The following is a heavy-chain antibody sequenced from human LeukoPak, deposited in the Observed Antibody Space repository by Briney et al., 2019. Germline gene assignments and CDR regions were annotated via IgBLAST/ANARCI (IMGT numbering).Heavy chain of an antibody. J-gene: IGHJ5*02. Sequence: PGGSLRLSCATSGFSFSAYWMHWVRQVPGKGLVWVSHINNDGSKRTYADSVKGRFTISRDNAKNTLNLQMNSLRVEDSAVYFCVRDAPNRRFDPWGQGTLVTVSS. CDR1: GFSFSAYW. V-gene: IGHV3-74*01. CDR2: INNDGSKR. CDR3: VRDAPNRRFDP. D-gene: IGHD2-8*01.